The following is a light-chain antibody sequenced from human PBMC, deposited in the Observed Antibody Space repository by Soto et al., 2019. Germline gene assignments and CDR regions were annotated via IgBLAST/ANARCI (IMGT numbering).Light chain of an antibody. V-gene: IGKV1-9*01. J-gene: IGKJ2*01. Sequence: IQLTQSPSSLSASIGDRVTITCRASQGFSSYLAWYQQKPGRAPRLLIYAASTLQSGVPSRFSGSGSGTDFTLTISDLQPEDFATYYCQQLNSYPYTFGQGTKLELK. CDR2: AAS. CDR3: QQLNSYPYT. CDR1: QGFSSY.